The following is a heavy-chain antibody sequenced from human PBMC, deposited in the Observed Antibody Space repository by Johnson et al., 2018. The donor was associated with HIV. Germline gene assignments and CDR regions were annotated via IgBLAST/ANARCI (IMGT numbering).Heavy chain of an antibody. CDR3: ARGKGWLDAFDM. D-gene: IGHD3-22*01. CDR1: GFTFSIYD. CDR2: IGVTSDT. J-gene: IGHJ3*02. Sequence: VQVVESGGGLVQPGGSLRLSCAASGFTFSIYDMHWVRQTTGKGLEWVSAIGVTSDTSYPGSVKGRFTISRDNATKSLYLQMNSLRAGDTAVYYCARGKGWLDAFDMWGQGTMVSVSS. V-gene: IGHV3-13*01.